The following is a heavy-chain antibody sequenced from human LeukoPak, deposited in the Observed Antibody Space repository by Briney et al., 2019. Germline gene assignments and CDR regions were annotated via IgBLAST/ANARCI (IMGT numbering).Heavy chain of an antibody. V-gene: IGHV3-30*02. CDR3: AKDLAAGTTGGDWFDP. J-gene: IGHJ5*02. Sequence: GGSLRLSCAASGFTFSSYGMHWVRQAPGKGLEWVAFIRYDGSNKYYADSVKGRFTISRDNSKNTLYLQMNSLRAEDTAVHYCAKDLAAGTTGGDWFDPWGQGTLVTVSS. D-gene: IGHD1-7*01. CDR2: IRYDGSNK. CDR1: GFTFSSYG.